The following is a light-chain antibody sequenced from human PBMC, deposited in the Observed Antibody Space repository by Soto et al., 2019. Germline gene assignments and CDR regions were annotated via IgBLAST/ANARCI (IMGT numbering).Light chain of an antibody. CDR2: RNN. J-gene: IGLJ3*02. Sequence: QSVLTQPPSASGTPGQRVTISCSGSSSNIGSNYVYWYQQLPGTAPKLLIYRNNQRPSGVPDRFSGSKSGTSASPAIRGLRSEDEADDYCAAWDDGLSGHRVFGGGTKLTVL. V-gene: IGLV1-47*01. CDR1: SSNIGSNY. CDR3: AAWDDGLSGHRV.